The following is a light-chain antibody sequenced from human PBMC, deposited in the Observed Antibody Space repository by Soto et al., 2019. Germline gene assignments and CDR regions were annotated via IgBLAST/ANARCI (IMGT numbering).Light chain of an antibody. CDR1: QGIRND. CDR3: LQHSTYPLT. Sequence: DIQMTQFPSSLFASVGDRVTITCRASQGIRNDLGWYQQKPGKAPKRLIYAASSLQSGVPSRFSGSGSGTDFTLAISSLQPEDSATFYCLQHSTYPLTFGQGTKVEIK. V-gene: IGKV1-17*01. CDR2: AAS. J-gene: IGKJ1*01.